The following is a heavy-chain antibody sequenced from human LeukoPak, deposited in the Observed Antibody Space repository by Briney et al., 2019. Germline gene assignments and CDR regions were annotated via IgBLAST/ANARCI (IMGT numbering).Heavy chain of an antibody. D-gene: IGHD6-13*01. CDR1: GLTFSNYA. CDR2: INQDGSEK. Sequence: GSLRLSCAVSGLTFSNYAMSWVRPAPGKGLEWVANINQDGSEKYYVDSVKGRFTISRDNAKNSLFLQMGSLRVEDTAVYYCARESTAGYNSSWYGFRNWGQGTLVSVSS. CDR3: ARESTAGYNSSWYGFRN. J-gene: IGHJ1*01. V-gene: IGHV3-7*01.